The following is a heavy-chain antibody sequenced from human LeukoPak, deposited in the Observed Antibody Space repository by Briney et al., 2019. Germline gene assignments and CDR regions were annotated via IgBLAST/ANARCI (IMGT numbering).Heavy chain of an antibody. J-gene: IGHJ4*02. Sequence: GGSLRVSCAASGFTFSSDAMSCVRQAPGKGLEWVSAISGSGGSTYYADSVKGRFTISRDNSKNTLYLQMNSLRAEDTAVYYCAKAPFGELLPVDYWGQGTLVTDSS. CDR2: ISGSGGST. CDR3: AKAPFGELLPVDY. V-gene: IGHV3-23*01. D-gene: IGHD3-10*01. CDR1: GFTFSSDA.